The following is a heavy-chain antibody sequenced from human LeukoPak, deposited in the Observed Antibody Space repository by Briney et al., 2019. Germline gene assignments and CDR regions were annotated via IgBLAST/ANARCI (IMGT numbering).Heavy chain of an antibody. D-gene: IGHD6-19*01. CDR1: GYTFTSYG. Sequence: ASVKVSCKASGYTFTSYGISWVRQAPGQGLEWMGWISAYNGNTNYAQKLQGRVTTTTDTSTSTAYMELRSLRSDDTAVYYCARDGGPQGTAVAGLSEFFDYWGQGTLVTVSS. J-gene: IGHJ4*02. CDR2: ISAYNGNT. CDR3: ARDGGPQGTAVAGLSEFFDY. V-gene: IGHV1-18*01.